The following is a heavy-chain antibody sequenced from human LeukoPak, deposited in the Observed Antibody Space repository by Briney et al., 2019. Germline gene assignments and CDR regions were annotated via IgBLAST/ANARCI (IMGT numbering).Heavy chain of an antibody. V-gene: IGHV3-30*18. J-gene: IGHJ4*02. CDR3: AKVEAVAGLHFDY. D-gene: IGHD6-19*01. Sequence: PGRSLRLSCAASGFTFDDYAMHWVRQAPGKGLEWVAVISYDGSNKYYADSVKGRFTISRDNSKNTLYLQMNSLRAEDTAVYYCAKVEAVAGLHFDYWGQGTLVTVSS. CDR2: ISYDGSNK. CDR1: GFTFDDYA.